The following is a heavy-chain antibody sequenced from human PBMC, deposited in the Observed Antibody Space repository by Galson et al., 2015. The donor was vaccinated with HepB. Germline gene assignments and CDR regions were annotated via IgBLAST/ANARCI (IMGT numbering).Heavy chain of an antibody. CDR3: ARDSGSIYYEMDQGAVDI. CDR2: IDWNGDTA. V-gene: IGHV3-43*01. D-gene: IGHD3-16*01. CDR1: GFTFDDYT. Sequence: SLRLSCAASGFTFDDYTMHWVRQGPGKGLEWVSLIDWNGDTAYYADSVQGRFTISRDNRKNSLYLQLKSLKTEDTAVYYCARDSGSIYYEMDQGAVDIWGQGTVVTVSS. J-gene: IGHJ3*02.